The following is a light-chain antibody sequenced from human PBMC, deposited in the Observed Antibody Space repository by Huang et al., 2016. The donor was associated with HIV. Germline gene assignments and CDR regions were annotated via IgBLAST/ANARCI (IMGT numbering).Light chain of an antibody. CDR3: QQYTNWLLS. CDR2: GSS. CDR1: RSVSTN. V-gene: IGKV3-15*01. Sequence: EIVLTQFPATLSVSPGERVTLSCRANRSVSTNLAWYQQRHGRAPRLLIYGSSTRAPGRPARFSGSGSGNYFSLTISSLQTEDFAVYYCQQYTNWLLSFGGGTRVDI. J-gene: IGKJ4*01.